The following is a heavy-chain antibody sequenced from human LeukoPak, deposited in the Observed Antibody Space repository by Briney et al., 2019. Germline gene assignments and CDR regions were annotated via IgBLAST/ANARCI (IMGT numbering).Heavy chain of an antibody. CDR2: INHSGST. J-gene: IGHJ5*02. CDR1: GGSFSGYH. V-gene: IGHV4-34*01. D-gene: IGHD3-22*01. Sequence: PSGTLSLTCAVYGGSFSGYHWNWIRQPPGKGLEWIGEINHSGSTNYNPSLKSRVTISVDTSKNQFSLKLSSVTAADTAVYYCARDRSPRYYDSSGYFGRPRCFDPWGQGTLVTVSS. CDR3: ARDRSPRYYDSSGYFGRPRCFDP.